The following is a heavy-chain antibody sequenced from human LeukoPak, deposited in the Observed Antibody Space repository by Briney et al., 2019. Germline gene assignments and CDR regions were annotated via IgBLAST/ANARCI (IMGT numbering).Heavy chain of an antibody. V-gene: IGHV1-2*06. Sequence: ASVKVSCKASGYTFTGSYMHWVRQAPGQGLEWMGRINPNSGDTNYAQNLQGRVTMTRDTSISTAYLELSRLTSDDTAVYYCASGIITGAADADCWGQGTLVTVSS. CDR2: INPNSGDT. D-gene: IGHD1-20*01. J-gene: IGHJ4*02. CDR3: ASGIITGAADADC. CDR1: GYTFTGSY.